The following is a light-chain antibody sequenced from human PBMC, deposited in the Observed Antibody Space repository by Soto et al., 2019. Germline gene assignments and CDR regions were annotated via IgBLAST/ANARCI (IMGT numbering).Light chain of an antibody. J-gene: IGKJ1*01. CDR2: GAS. CDR1: QSISTF. V-gene: IGKV3-15*01. CDR3: QQYNNWPRT. Sequence: ELVMTQSPATLSVAPGERATLSCRASQSISTFLAWYQQKPGQAPRLLIYGASTRATGIPARFSGSGSGTEFTLTISSPQSEDFAVYYCQQYNNWPRTFGHGTKVDIK.